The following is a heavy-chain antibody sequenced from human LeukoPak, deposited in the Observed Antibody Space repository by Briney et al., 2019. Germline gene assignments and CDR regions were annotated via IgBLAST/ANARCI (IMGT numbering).Heavy chain of an antibody. D-gene: IGHD3-10*01. Sequence: PSETLSLTCAVYGGSFSGYYWSWIRQPPGKGLEWIGEINHSGSTNYNPSLKSRVTISVDTSKNQFSLKLSSVTAADTAGYYCARGPERELFSPFDYWGQGTLVTVSS. J-gene: IGHJ4*02. CDR3: ARGPERELFSPFDY. V-gene: IGHV4-34*01. CDR1: GGSFSGYY. CDR2: INHSGST.